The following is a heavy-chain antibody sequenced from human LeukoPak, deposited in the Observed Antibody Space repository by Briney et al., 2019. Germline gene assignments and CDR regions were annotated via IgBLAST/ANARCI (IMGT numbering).Heavy chain of an antibody. Sequence: GESLKISCKGSGYNFTNYWIAWVRQMPGKGLDWMGVIYPGDSDTRYSPSFQGQVTISADKSISTAYLQWSSLRAEDTAVYYCARRAGAYSHPYDYWGQGTLVTVSS. CDR3: ARRAGAYSHPYDY. CDR2: IYPGDSDT. D-gene: IGHD4/OR15-4a*01. CDR1: GYNFTNYW. J-gene: IGHJ4*02. V-gene: IGHV5-51*01.